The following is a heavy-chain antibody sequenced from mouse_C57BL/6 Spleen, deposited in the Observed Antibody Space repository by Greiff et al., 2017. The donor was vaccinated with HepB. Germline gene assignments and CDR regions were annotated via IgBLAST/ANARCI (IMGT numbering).Heavy chain of an antibody. CDR3: ARHYYGSSPFDY. Sequence: QVQLQQSGAELARPGASVKLSCKASGYTFTSYGISWVKQRTGQGLEWIGEIYPRSGNTYYNETFKGKTTLTADKSSSTAYMELRSLTSEDSAVYFCARHYYGSSPFDYWGQGTTLTVSS. J-gene: IGHJ2*01. V-gene: IGHV1-81*01. D-gene: IGHD1-1*01. CDR1: GYTFTSYG. CDR2: IYPRSGNT.